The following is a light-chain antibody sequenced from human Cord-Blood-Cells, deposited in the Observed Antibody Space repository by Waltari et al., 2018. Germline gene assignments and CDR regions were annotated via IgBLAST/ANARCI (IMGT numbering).Light chain of an antibody. CDR3: CSYAGSFVV. CDR1: STAVGGYNY. Sequence: QSALTQPRSVSGYPGQSVTISCTGTSTAVGGYNYVSWYQQNPGKAPKLMIYTVSKRPSGVPDRLSGSKSGNTASLTISGLQAEDEADYYCCSYAGSFVVFGGGTKLTVL. CDR2: TVS. V-gene: IGLV2-11*01. J-gene: IGLJ2*01.